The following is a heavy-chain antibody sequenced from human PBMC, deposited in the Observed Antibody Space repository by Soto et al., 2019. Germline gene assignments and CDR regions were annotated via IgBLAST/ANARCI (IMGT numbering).Heavy chain of an antibody. CDR3: AKDEVGAVYYYHYGMDV. CDR1: GFTFSSYA. CDR2: ISGSGGST. J-gene: IGHJ6*02. D-gene: IGHD1-26*01. Sequence: EVQLLESGGGLVQPGGSLRLSCAASGFTFSSYAMSRVRQAPEKGLEWVSAISGSGGSTYYADSVKGRFTISRDNSKNTLYLQMNSLRAEDTAVYYCAKDEVGAVYYYHYGMDVWGQGTTVTVSS. V-gene: IGHV3-23*01.